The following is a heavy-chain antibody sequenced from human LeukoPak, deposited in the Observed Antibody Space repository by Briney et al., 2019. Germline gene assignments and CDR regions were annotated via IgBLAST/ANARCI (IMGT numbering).Heavy chain of an antibody. CDR1: GFTFSSSA. CDR2: ISGSGGST. V-gene: IGHV3-23*01. Sequence: GGSLRLSCAASGFTFSSSAMSWVRQAPGKGLEWVSAISGSGGSTYYADSVKGRFTISRDNSKNTLYLQMNSLRAEDTAVYYCAKEGYCSGGSCLALDYWGQGTLVTVSS. J-gene: IGHJ4*02. CDR3: AKEGYCSGGSCLALDY. D-gene: IGHD2-15*01.